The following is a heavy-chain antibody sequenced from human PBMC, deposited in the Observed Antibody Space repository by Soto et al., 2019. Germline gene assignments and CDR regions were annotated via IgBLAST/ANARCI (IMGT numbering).Heavy chain of an antibody. Sequence: SATLSLAYGVCGGSFSGYYWIWIRQPPGKWVEGIGEINHSGSTNYNRALKGRVSIPVDTSKHQFSLTLSSVTAADTAVYYCAKLPRETSGNYFGVVPRDRNHYYYYGLDVWGQRNQVTVSS. CDR2: INHSGST. V-gene: IGHV4-34*01. D-gene: IGHD4-4*01. CDR3: AKLPRETSGNYFGVVPRDRNHYYYYGLDV. J-gene: IGHJ6*02. CDR1: GGSFSGYY.